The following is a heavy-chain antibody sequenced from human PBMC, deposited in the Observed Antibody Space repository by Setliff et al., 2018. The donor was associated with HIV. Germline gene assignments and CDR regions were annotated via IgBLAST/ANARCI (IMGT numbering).Heavy chain of an antibody. CDR2: INHSGST. V-gene: IGHV4-34*01. J-gene: IGHJ4*01. CDR1: GGSFSAYH. Sequence: SETLSLTCAVYGGSFSAYHWSWIRQTPGKGLEWLGEINHSGSTAYNLALESRVSMSIDTSKNQFSLKLSSVTAADTAIYYCARGRDYTGSWFRPFYLDFWGHGNLVTVSS. CDR3: ARGRDYTGSWFRPFYLDF. D-gene: IGHD3-3*01.